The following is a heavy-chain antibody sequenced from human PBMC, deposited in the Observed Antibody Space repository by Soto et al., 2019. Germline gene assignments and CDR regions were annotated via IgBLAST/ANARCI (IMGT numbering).Heavy chain of an antibody. J-gene: IGHJ6*02. D-gene: IGHD3-3*01. V-gene: IGHV3-15*01. CDR1: GFIFSNAW. CDR3: TTPHGDSYYYYGLDV. Sequence: GGSLRLSCAASGFIFSNAWMSWVRQAPGKGLEWVGRIKGKTDGGTIDYAAPVKGRFTISRDDSKNTFYLQMNSLKIEDTAVYYCTTPHGDSYYYYGLDVWGQGTTVTVSS. CDR2: IKGKTDGGTI.